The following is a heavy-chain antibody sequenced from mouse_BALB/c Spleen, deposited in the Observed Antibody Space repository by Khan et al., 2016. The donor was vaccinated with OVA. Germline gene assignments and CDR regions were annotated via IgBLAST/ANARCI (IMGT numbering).Heavy chain of an antibody. Sequence: QVQLQQSGAELARPGASVKLSCKASGYTFTDYYINWVTQRSGQGLEWIGEIYPGRNNTYYNEKFKGKATLTADKSSSTAYMQLSSLTSEDSAVFVRAREGGAWFHYGGKGTLGTVSA. V-gene: IGHV1-76*01. J-gene: IGHJ3*01. CDR3: AREGGAWFHY. CDR2: IYPGRNNT. CDR1: GYTFTDYY.